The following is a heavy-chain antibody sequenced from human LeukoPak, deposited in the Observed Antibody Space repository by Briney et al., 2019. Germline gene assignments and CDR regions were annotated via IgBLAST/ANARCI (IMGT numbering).Heavy chain of an antibody. CDR2: IYYSWST. Sequence: KPSETLSLTCTVSGGSISSYYWSWILQPPGKGLEWIGYIYYSWSTNYNPSLRSRITISVDTSKNQFSLKLSSVTDADTAVYYCARGGNYGDYDGYFDYWGQGTPVTVSS. J-gene: IGHJ4*02. CDR1: GGSISSYY. CDR3: ARGGNYGDYDGYFDY. D-gene: IGHD4-17*01. V-gene: IGHV4-59*08.